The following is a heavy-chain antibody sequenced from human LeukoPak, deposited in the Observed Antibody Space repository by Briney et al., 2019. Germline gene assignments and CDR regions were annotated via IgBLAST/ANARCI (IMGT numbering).Heavy chain of an antibody. J-gene: IGHJ4*02. V-gene: IGHV3-7*01. CDR1: GFTFSSYW. D-gene: IGHD3-3*01. CDR3: ARDVSDLSYYDFWSGYQYYFDY. Sequence: PGGSLRLSCAASGFTFSSYWMSWVRQAPGKGLEWVANIKQDGSEKYYVDSVKGRFTISRDNAKNSLYLQMNSLRAEDTAVYYCARDVSDLSYYDFWSGYQYYFDYWGQGTLVTVSS. CDR2: IKQDGSEK.